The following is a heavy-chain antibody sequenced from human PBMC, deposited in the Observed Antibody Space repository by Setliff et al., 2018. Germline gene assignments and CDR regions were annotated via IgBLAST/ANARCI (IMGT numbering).Heavy chain of an antibody. CDR1: GFTFSSYS. J-gene: IGHJ3*02. CDR3: ARALSGFDAFDI. V-gene: IGHV3-48*04. Sequence: SCGVSGFTFSSYSMNWVRQAPGKGLEWLSYISSSSSTIYYADSVKGRFTISRDNAENSLYLQMNSLRPEDTSVYYCARALSGFDAFDIWGQGTMVTVSS. D-gene: IGHD6-19*01. CDR2: ISSSSSTI.